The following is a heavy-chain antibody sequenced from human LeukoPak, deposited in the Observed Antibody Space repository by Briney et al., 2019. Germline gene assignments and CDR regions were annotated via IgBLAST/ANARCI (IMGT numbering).Heavy chain of an antibody. D-gene: IGHD3-3*01. CDR3: ARRITISGVGYYMDV. J-gene: IGHJ6*03. V-gene: IGHV3-48*01. Sequence: GGSLRLSCAASGFTFSTYSMNWVRQAPGEGLEWVSYISSSSNTIYYADSVKGRFTISRGNAWNSLYLQMNSLRAEDTAVYYCARRITISGVGYYMDVWGKGTTVTVSS. CDR1: GFTFSTYS. CDR2: ISSSSNTI.